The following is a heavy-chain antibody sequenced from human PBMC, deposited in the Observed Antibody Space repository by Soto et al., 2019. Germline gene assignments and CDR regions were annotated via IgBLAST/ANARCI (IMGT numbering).Heavy chain of an antibody. J-gene: IGHJ2*01. CDR3: ARDRSRGTTGFWYFDL. CDR2: INAGNGNT. CDR1: GGTFSSYA. D-gene: IGHD1-7*01. Sequence: ASVKVSCKASGGTFSSYAISWVRQAPGQRLEWMGWINAGNGNTKYSQKFQGRVTITRDTSASTAYMELSNLRSEDTAVYYCARDRSRGTTGFWYFDLWGRGTLVTVSS. V-gene: IGHV1-3*01.